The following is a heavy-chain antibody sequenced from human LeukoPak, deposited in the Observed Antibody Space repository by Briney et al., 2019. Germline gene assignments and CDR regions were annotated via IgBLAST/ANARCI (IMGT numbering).Heavy chain of an antibody. Sequence: GGSLRLSCAASGFTFSSYGMHWVRQAPGKGLEWVAVISYDGSNKYYADSVKGRFTIFRDNSKNTLYLQMNSLRAEDTAVYYCAKDHSSSTGYFQHWGQGTLVTVSS. CDR2: ISYDGSNK. V-gene: IGHV3-30*18. D-gene: IGHD6-13*01. J-gene: IGHJ1*01. CDR1: GFTFSSYG. CDR3: AKDHSSSTGYFQH.